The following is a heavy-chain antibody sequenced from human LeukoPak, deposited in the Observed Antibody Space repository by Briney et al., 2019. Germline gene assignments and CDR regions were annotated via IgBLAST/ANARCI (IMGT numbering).Heavy chain of an antibody. CDR2: IYTSGST. D-gene: IGHD5-18*01. CDR1: GGSISSGSYY. Sequence: SQTLSLTCTVSGGSISSGSYYWSWIRQPAGKGLKWIGRIYTSGSTNYNPSLKSRVTISVDTSKNQFSLKLSSVTAADTAVYYCARAKDTAMVIDYWGQGTLVTVSS. V-gene: IGHV4-61*02. CDR3: ARAKDTAMVIDY. J-gene: IGHJ4*02.